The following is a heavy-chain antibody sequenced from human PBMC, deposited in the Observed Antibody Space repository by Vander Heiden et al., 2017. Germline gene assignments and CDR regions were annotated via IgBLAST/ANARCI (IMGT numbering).Heavy chain of an antibody. CDR2: ISSSSAI. Sequence: EVQLVESGGGLEQPGGSLRLSCAASGFTFRSYSMNWFRQAPGKGLEWVSYISSSSAIYYADSVKDRFTISRDNAKNSLYLQMNSLRDEDTAVYYCARELAAAYGMDFWGQGTTVTVSS. CDR1: GFTFRSYS. D-gene: IGHD6-13*01. CDR3: ARELAAAYGMDF. J-gene: IGHJ6*02. V-gene: IGHV3-48*02.